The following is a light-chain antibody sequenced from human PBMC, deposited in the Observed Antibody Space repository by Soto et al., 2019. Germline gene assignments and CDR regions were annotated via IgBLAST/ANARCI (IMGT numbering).Light chain of an antibody. V-gene: IGKV3-11*01. CDR2: DAS. Sequence: EIVLTQSPATLSLSPGERATLSCRASQSVSSYLAWYQQKPGQAPRLLIYDASNRATGIPARFSGSGSGTEFTLTISSLQSEDFAVYYCQQYNNWPLFGQGTKV. CDR3: QQYNNWPL. J-gene: IGKJ1*01. CDR1: QSVSSY.